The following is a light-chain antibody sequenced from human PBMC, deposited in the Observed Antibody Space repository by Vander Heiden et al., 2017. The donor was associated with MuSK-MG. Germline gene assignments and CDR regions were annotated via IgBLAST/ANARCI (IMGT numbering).Light chain of an antibody. CDR3: LQSDSTPLT. Sequence: DIQMTQSPSSLSASVRDRVTITCRASRSISSYLNWYQQKPGKAPKLLIYAASSLQSGVPSRFSGSGSGTDFTLTISRLQPEDFATYYCLQSDSTPLTFGQGTQVXIK. CDR2: AAS. V-gene: IGKV1-39*01. J-gene: IGKJ5*01. CDR1: RSISSY.